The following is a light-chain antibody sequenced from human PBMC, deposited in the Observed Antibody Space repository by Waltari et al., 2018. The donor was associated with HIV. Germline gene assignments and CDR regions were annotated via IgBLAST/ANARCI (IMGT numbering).Light chain of an antibody. V-gene: IGKV3-11*01. Sequence: EIVLTQSPATLSLSPGERATLSCRAIQSVSSYLAWYQQKPGKAPRLLIYGASSRATGIPARFSGSGSGTDFTLTISSLEPGDFGVYYCHQRSNWPITFGQGTRLEIK. CDR1: QSVSSY. CDR2: GAS. CDR3: HQRSNWPIT. J-gene: IGKJ5*01.